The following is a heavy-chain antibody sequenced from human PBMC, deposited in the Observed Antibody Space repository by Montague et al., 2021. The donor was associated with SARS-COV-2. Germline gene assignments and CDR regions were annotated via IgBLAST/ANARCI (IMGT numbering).Heavy chain of an antibody. CDR1: GGSFSDYY. CDR2: INHRGTF. CDR3: ARGRQHFNMIVVVMTGGEYYLDY. D-gene: IGHD3-22*01. Sequence: SETLSLTCAVYGGSFSDYYWSWIRQPPGKGLEWIGEINHRGTFNYNPSLKSRVSISVDTSKNQFSLYLSSVTAADTAVYYCARGRQHFNMIVVVMTGGEYYLDYWGQGTLVTVS. J-gene: IGHJ4*02. V-gene: IGHV4-34*01.